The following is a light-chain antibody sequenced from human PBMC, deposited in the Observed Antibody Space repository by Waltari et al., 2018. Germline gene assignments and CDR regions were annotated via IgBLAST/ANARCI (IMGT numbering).Light chain of an antibody. CDR2: TNN. V-gene: IGLV1-44*01. J-gene: IGLJ2*01. CDR1: SSNIGSNP. Sequence: QSVLTQPPSASATPGQRVTISCSGSSSNIGSNPVTWYHHLPGPAPKLLIYTNNQRPSGVPDRFSGSKSGTSASLAISGLQSEDEADYYCAVWDDSLNGVVFGGGTKLTVL. CDR3: AVWDDSLNGVV.